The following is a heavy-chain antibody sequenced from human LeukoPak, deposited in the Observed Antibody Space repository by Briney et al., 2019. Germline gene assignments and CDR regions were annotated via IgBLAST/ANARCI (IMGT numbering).Heavy chain of an antibody. CDR2: LNWDGSRT. Sequence: GGSLRLSCVGSGFTFEDYAIHWVRQPPGRGLEWVSLLNWDGSRTYYADSVKGRFTISRDNNKNSLFLQMNNLRPEDTALYYCAKTGSDDYGEYFDYWGRGTLVTVSS. CDR3: AKTGSDDYGEYFDY. CDR1: GFTFEDYA. J-gene: IGHJ4*02. V-gene: IGHV3-43D*03. D-gene: IGHD4-17*01.